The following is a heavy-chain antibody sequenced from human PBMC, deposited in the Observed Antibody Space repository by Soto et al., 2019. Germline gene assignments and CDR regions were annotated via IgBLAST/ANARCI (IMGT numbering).Heavy chain of an antibody. D-gene: IGHD3-22*01. Sequence: PSETLSLTCAVSGGSMSSSSYYWGWIRQPPGKGLEWIGSIYYSGSTYYNPSLKSRVTISVDTSKNQFSLKLSSVTAADTAVYYCARRGSSGYVDYWGQGTLVTVSS. V-gene: IGHV4-39*01. J-gene: IGHJ4*02. CDR3: ARRGSSGYVDY. CDR2: IYYSGST. CDR1: GGSMSSSSYY.